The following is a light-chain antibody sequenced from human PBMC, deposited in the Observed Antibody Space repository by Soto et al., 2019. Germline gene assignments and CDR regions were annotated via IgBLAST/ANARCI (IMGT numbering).Light chain of an antibody. V-gene: IGKV1-39*01. J-gene: IGKJ2*01. CDR2: AAS. CDR1: QSISSY. Sequence: DIQMTQSPSSLSASVGDRVTITCRASQSISSYLNWYQQKPGKAPKLLIYAASSLQSGVPSRFGGSGAGTDFTLTISSLQPEDFATYYCQQSYSTPYTFGQGTNLEIK. CDR3: QQSYSTPYT.